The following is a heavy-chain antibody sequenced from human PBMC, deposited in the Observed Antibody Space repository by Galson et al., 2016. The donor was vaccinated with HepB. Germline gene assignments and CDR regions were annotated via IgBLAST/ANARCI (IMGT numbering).Heavy chain of an antibody. CDR1: GYTFTGYY. J-gene: IGHJ6*02. Sequence: SVKVSCKASGYTFTGYYMHWVRQAPGQGLEWMGWINPNSGGTNYAQKFQGLVTMTRDTPISTAYMELSRLRSDDTAVYYCARKGGYISSSGYFYYGMDVCGQGTTVTVAS. CDR2: INPNSGGT. CDR3: ARKGGYISSSGYFYYGMDV. D-gene: IGHD6-6*01. V-gene: IGHV1-2*04.